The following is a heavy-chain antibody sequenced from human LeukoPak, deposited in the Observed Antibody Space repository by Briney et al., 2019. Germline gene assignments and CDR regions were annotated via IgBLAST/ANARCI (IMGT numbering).Heavy chain of an antibody. CDR2: ISISGGST. J-gene: IGHJ4*02. CDR3: ARRTYVDY. D-gene: IGHD3-16*01. Sequence: GGSLRLSCAASGFTFSNYDMIWVRQAPGKGLEWVSYISISGGSTNYADSVKGRFTISRDNAKNSLYLQMNSLRAEDTALYYCARRTYVDYWGQGTLVTVSS. CDR1: GFTFSNYD. V-gene: IGHV3-48*03.